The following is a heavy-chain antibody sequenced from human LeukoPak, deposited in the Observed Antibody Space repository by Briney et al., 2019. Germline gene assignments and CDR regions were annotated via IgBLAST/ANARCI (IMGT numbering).Heavy chain of an antibody. Sequence: GESLKISCKGSGYSFTTYWIGWVRQMPGKGLEWMGIIHPGDSDTRYSPSFQGQVTISVDKSISTAYLQWSSLKASDTAMYYCARSRITTGIHWFDPWGQGTLVTVSS. CDR2: IHPGDSDT. D-gene: IGHD3-3*01. CDR3: ARSRITTGIHWFDP. V-gene: IGHV5-51*01. CDR1: GYSFTTYW. J-gene: IGHJ5*02.